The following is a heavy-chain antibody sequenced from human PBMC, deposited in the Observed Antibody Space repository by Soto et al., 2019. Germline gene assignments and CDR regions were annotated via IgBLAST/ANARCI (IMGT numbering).Heavy chain of an antibody. J-gene: IGHJ4*02. CDR3: ARDDDYGDNGLDY. CDR1: GFTFGRHG. CDR2: IGSDGRRD. Sequence: QVQLVESGGGVVHPGGSLSLSCAASGFTFGRHGMHWVRQAPGKGLEWVAVIGSDGRRDSYADSVKGRFTISRDNGQNTLYLQMNGLRAEDTAVYYCARDDDYGDNGLDYWGQGTLVTVSS. V-gene: IGHV3-33*01. D-gene: IGHD4-17*01.